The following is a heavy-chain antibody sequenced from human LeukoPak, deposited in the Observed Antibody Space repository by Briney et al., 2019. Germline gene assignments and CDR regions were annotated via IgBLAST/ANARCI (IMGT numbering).Heavy chain of an antibody. CDR2: INHSGST. J-gene: IGHJ6*04. CDR1: GGSFSGYY. D-gene: IGHD2-2*01. Sequence: SETLSLTCAVYGGSFSGYYWSWIRQPPGKGLEWIGEINHSGSTNYNPTLKSRVTISVDTSKNQFSLKLSSVTAADTAVYYCARGRGYCSSTSCYPHYYGMDVWGKGTTVTVPS. V-gene: IGHV4-34*01. CDR3: ARGRGYCSSTSCYPHYYGMDV.